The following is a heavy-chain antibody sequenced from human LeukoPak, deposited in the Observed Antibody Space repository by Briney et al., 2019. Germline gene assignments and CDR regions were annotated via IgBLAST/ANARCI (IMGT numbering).Heavy chain of an antibody. D-gene: IGHD4-17*01. J-gene: IGHJ4*02. CDR3: ARLVNTSGY. V-gene: IGHV4-39*07. CDR1: GGSISSSSYY. CDR2: INHSGST. Sequence: SETLSLTCTVSGGSISSSSYYWGWIRQPPGKGLEWIGEINHSGSTNYNPSLKSRVAISVDTSKNQFSLKLSSVTAADTAVYYCARLVNTSGYWGQGTLVTVSS.